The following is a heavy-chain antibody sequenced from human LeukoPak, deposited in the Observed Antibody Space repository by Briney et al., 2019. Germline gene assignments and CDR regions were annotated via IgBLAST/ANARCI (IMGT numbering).Heavy chain of an antibody. V-gene: IGHV3-21*01. J-gene: IGHJ5*02. Sequence: GGSLRLSCAASGFTFSSYSMNWVRQAPGKGLEWVSSISSSSSYIYYADSVKGRFTISRDNAKNSLYLQMNSLRAEDTAVYYCARDLYDSYNWFDPWGQGTLVTVSS. CDR2: ISSSSSYI. CDR1: GFTFSSYS. D-gene: IGHD5/OR15-5a*01. CDR3: ARDLYDSYNWFDP.